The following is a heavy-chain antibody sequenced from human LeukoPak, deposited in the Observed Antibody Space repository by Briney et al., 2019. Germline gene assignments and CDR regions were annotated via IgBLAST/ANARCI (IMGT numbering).Heavy chain of an antibody. D-gene: IGHD3-10*01. CDR3: ARVTYGSGTYGAFDY. CDR1: GFTFSSYG. CDR2: ISGSGDNT. J-gene: IGHJ4*02. Sequence: PGGTLRLSCAASGFTFSSYGISWVRQAPGKGLEWVSTISGSGDNTYYADSVKGRFTISRDNSKNTLYLQMNSLRAEDTAVHYCARVTYGSGTYGAFDYWGQGTLVTVSS. V-gene: IGHV3-23*01.